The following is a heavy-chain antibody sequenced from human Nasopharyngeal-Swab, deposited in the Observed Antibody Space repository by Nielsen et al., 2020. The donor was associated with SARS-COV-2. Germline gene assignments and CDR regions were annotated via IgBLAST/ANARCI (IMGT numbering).Heavy chain of an antibody. CDR3: ARGLNYIKNGYFYHGMDV. J-gene: IGHJ6*02. V-gene: IGHV3-11*04. D-gene: IGHD5-24*01. Sequence: GGSLRLSCAASGFTFSDRYMIWIRQAPGKGLEWISYISSSGSSINYADSVKGRFTISRDNARNSLFLQMNSLRAEDTAVYYCARGLNYIKNGYFYHGMDVWGQGTTVTVSS. CDR2: ISSSGSSI. CDR1: GFTFSDRY.